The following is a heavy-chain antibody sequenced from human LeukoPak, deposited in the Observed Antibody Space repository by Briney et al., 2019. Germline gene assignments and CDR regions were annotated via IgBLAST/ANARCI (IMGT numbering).Heavy chain of an antibody. CDR3: ARDRSSSWYLNWFDP. D-gene: IGHD6-13*01. J-gene: IGHJ5*02. CDR1: GYTFTGYY. CDR2: INPNSGGT. V-gene: IGHV1-2*02. Sequence: ASVKVSCTASGYTFTGYYMHWVRQAPGQGLEWMGWINPNSGGTNYAQKFQGRVTMTRDTSISTAYMELSRLRSDDTAVYYCARDRSSSWYLNWFDPWGQGTLVTVSS.